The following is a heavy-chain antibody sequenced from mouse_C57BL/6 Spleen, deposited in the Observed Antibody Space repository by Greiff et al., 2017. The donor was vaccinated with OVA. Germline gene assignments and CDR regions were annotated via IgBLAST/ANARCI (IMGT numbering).Heavy chain of an antibody. V-gene: IGHV3-6*01. Sequence: EVQRVESGPGLVKPSQSLSLTCSVTGYSITSGYYWNWIRQFPGNKLEWMGYISYDGSNNYNPSLKNRISITRDTSKNQFFLKLNSVTTEDTATYYCASPYYSNYGAMDYWGQGTSVTVSS. CDR2: ISYDGSN. CDR3: ASPYYSNYGAMDY. J-gene: IGHJ4*01. CDR1: GYSITSGYY. D-gene: IGHD2-5*01.